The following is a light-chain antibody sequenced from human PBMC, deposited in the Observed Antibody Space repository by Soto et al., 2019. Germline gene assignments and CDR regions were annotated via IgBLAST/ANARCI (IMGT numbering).Light chain of an antibody. CDR1: QSVSSSY. Sequence: IVLTQSPATLSLSPGERASLSCRASQSVSSSYLAWYQQKPGQAPRLLIYGASTRATGLPARFSGSGSGTDFTLTISSLQSEDFAVYYCQQYNTWPPIPFGQGTRLEIK. J-gene: IGKJ5*01. CDR2: GAS. V-gene: IGKV3-15*01. CDR3: QQYNTWPPIP.